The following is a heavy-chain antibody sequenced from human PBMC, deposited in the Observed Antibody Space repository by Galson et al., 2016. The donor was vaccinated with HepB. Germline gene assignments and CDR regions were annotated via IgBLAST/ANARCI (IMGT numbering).Heavy chain of an antibody. CDR1: GFTFSNIW. CDR2: IRSKSDGGTA. V-gene: IGHV3-15*01. J-gene: IGHJ4*02. Sequence: SLRLSCAASGFTFSNIWMTWVRQAPGKGLEWVGRIRSKSDGGTAEYAAPVKGRFTISRDDSKNTLYLQMNSLKTDDTAIYYCTTQGNLDCWGQGTLATVSA. D-gene: IGHD1-14*01. CDR3: TTQGNLDC.